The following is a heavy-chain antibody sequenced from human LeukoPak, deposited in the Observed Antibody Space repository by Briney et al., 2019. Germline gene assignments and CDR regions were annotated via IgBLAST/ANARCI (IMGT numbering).Heavy chain of an antibody. V-gene: IGHV4-59*01. CDR2: IYYTGSI. CDR3: VRGDNCFDP. CDR1: GGSLRSYY. Sequence: SETLSLTCTVSGGSLRSYYWSWIRQPPGKGLEWIGYIYYTGSINYSPSLKSRVTISLDTPKNQISLKLTSVTAADTAIYYCVRGDNCFDPWGQGTLVTVSS. J-gene: IGHJ5*02.